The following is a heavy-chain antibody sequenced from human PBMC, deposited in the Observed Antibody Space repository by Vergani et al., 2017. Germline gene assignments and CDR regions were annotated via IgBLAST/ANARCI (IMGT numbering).Heavy chain of an antibody. Sequence: QVQLQESGPGLVKPSQTLSLTCTVSGGSISRGGYYWSWIRQHPGKGLEWIGYIYYSGSTYYNPSLKSRVTISVDTSKNQFSLKLSSVTAADTAVYYCARDSSSYYGGNGNDAFDIWGQGTMVTVSS. CDR1: GGSISRGGYY. CDR3: ARDSSSYYGGNGNDAFDI. CDR2: IYYSGST. J-gene: IGHJ3*02. D-gene: IGHD4-23*01. V-gene: IGHV4-31*03.